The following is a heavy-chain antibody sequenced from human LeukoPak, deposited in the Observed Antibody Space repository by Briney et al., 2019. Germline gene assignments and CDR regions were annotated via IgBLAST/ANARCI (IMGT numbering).Heavy chain of an antibody. CDR3: AKTGSTVTALTSFDP. Sequence: GGSLRLSCAASGFTFSTNAMSWFRQAPGKGLEWVSGISRSGGSTYYADSVKGRFTISRDNSKNTLYLQMNSLRGEDTAVYYCAKTGSTVTALTSFDPSGQRTLVTVSS. V-gene: IGHV3-23*01. CDR2: ISRSGGST. J-gene: IGHJ5*02. D-gene: IGHD4-17*01. CDR1: GFTFSTNA.